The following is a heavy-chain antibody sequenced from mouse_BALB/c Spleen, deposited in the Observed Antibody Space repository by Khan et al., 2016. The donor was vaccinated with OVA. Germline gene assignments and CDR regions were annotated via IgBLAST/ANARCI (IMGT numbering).Heavy chain of an antibody. J-gene: IGHJ2*01. Sequence: EVQLQESGPGLVKPSQSLSLTCTVTGYSITSCYGWYWIRPFPGNKLEWMGYISYSGSTNYTPSLTSRISITRDTSKNQFYLQLNSVTTEDTATYYCARTARIKYWGQGTTLTVSS. V-gene: IGHV3-1*02. CDR3: ARTARIKY. CDR2: ISYSGST. CDR1: GYSITSCYG. D-gene: IGHD1-2*01.